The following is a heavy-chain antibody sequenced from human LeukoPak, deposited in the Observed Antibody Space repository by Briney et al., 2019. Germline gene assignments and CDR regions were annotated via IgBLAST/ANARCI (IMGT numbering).Heavy chain of an antibody. Sequence: ASVKVSCKASGYTFTSYYMHWVRQAPGQGLEWMGIINPSDGSTSYAQKFQGRVTMTRDMSTSTVYMELSSLRSEDTAVYYCARGFAPVWWPPGVPYWGQGTLVTVSS. V-gene: IGHV1-46*01. CDR1: GYTFTSYY. J-gene: IGHJ4*02. CDR2: INPSDGST. D-gene: IGHD1-26*01. CDR3: ARGFAPVWWPPGVPY.